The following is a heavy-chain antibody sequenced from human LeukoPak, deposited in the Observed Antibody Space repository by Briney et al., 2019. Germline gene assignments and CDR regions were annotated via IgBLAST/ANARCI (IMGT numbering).Heavy chain of an antibody. V-gene: IGHV4-4*07. CDR2: IYTSGST. J-gene: IGHJ6*02. Sequence: SETLSLTCTVSGGSISSYYWSWIRQPAGKGLEWIGRIYTSGSTNYNPSLKSRVTMSVDTSKNQFSLKLSSVTAADTAVYYCARDSDIVVVVDATDHYYGMDVWGQGTTVTVSS. CDR1: GGSISSYY. CDR3: ARDSDIVVVVDATDHYYGMDV. D-gene: IGHD2-15*01.